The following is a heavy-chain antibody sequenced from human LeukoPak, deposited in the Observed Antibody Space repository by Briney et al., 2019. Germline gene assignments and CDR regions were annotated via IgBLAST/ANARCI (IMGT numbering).Heavy chain of an antibody. V-gene: IGHV4-34*01. Sequence: PAETLSPTCAVYGASVRGYCWSWIRQPPGKGLEWIGEINHSGSTNYNPSLKSRVTISLDTSMKKFSLKLNSVTAADTAVYYCASTETCSTTCSCYYWGQGNLVTVSS. CDR1: GASVRGYC. J-gene: IGHJ4*02. CDR3: ASTETCSTTCSCYY. D-gene: IGHD2-2*01. CDR2: INHSGST.